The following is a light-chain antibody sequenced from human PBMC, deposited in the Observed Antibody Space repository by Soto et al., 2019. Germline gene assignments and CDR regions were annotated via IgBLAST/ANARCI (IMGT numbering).Light chain of an antibody. CDR3: CSNTTSNTRQIV. V-gene: IGLV2-14*01. CDR2: DVS. Sequence: QSALTQPASVSGSPGQSITISCTGTSSDVGGYNYVSWYQRHPGKAPKFMIYDVSNRPSGVSNRFSGSKSGNTASLTISGLQAEDEADYYCCSNTTSNTRQIVFGTGTKVT. CDR1: SSDVGGYNY. J-gene: IGLJ1*01.